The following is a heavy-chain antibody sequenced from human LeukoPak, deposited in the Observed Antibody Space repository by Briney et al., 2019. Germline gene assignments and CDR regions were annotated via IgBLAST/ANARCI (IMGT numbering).Heavy chain of an antibody. V-gene: IGHV4-61*02. J-gene: IGHJ4*02. Sequence: PSETLSLTCTVSGGSISSGSYYWSWIRQPAGKGLEWIGRIYTSGSTNYNPPLKSRVTISVDTSKNQFSLTLSSVTAADTAVYYFVIDSSGYYYHYWGQGTLATVSS. CDR1: GGSISSGSYY. D-gene: IGHD3-22*01. CDR2: IYTSGST. CDR3: VIDSSGYYYHY.